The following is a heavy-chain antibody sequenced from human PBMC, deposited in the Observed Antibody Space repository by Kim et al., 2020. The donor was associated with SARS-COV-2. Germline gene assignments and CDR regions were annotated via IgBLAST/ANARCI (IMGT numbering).Heavy chain of an antibody. CDR1: GGSISSGGYS. V-gene: IGHV4-30-2*01. CDR3: ARQLWFGESPGEYYFDY. CDR2: IYHSGST. D-gene: IGHD3-10*01. Sequence: SETLSLTCAVSGGSISSGGYSWSWIRQPPGKGLEWIGYIYHSGSTYYNPSLKSRVTISVDRYKNQFSLKLSSVTAADTAVYYCARQLWFGESPGEYYFDYWGQGTLVTVSS. J-gene: IGHJ4*02.